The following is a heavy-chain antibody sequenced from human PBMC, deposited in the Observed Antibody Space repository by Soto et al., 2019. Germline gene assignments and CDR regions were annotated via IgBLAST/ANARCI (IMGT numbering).Heavy chain of an antibody. CDR2: ISYDGSNK. D-gene: IGHD3-10*01. J-gene: IGHJ4*02. CDR1: GFTFSSYA. Sequence: GGSLRLSCAASGFTFSSYAMHWVRQAPGKGLEWVAVISYDGSNKYYADSVKGRFTISRDNSKNTLYLQMNSLRAEDTAVYYCARDPRLGFMVRGVNTHDYWGQGTLVTVSS. CDR3: ARDPRLGFMVRGVNTHDY. V-gene: IGHV3-30-3*01.